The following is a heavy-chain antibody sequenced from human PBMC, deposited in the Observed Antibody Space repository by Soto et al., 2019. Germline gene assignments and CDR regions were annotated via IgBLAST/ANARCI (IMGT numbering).Heavy chain of an antibody. CDR1: GYSFTSYW. J-gene: IGHJ6*03. V-gene: IGHV5-51*01. Sequence: LGESLKISCKGSGYSFTSYWIGWVRQMPGKGLEWMGIIYPGDSDTRYSPSFQGQVTISADKSISTAYLQWSSLKASDTAMYYCARHSGGSGYDYSYYYYYMDVWGQGTTVTVSS. CDR3: ARHSGGSGYDYSYYYYYMDV. D-gene: IGHD5-12*01. CDR2: IYPGDSDT.